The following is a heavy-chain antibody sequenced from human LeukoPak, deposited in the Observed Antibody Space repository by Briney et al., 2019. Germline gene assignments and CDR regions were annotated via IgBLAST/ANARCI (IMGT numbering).Heavy chain of an antibody. J-gene: IGHJ6*03. CDR1: GVSISSYY. Sequence: SETLSLTCTVSGVSISSYYWSWIRQPPGKGLEWIGYIFYSGTTNYNPSLRSRVTISVDTSKNQFSLKLSSVTAADTAVYYCAREGPAASTSFYYFMDVWGKGTTVTVSS. D-gene: IGHD2-2*01. CDR3: AREGPAASTSFYYFMDV. V-gene: IGHV4-59*01. CDR2: IFYSGTT.